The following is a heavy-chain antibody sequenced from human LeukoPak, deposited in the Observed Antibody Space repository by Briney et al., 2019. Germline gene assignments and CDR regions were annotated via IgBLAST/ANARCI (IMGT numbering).Heavy chain of an antibody. J-gene: IGHJ4*02. CDR3: AKVMTTVPIAYYFDY. CDR2: ISGSGGST. D-gene: IGHD4-17*01. Sequence: GGSLRLSCAASGFTFNTYAMSWVRQAPGKGLEWVSAISGSGGSTYYADSVKGRFTISRDNSKNTLYLQMNSLRAEDTAVYYCAKVMTTVPIAYYFDYWGQGTLVTVSS. CDR1: GFTFNTYA. V-gene: IGHV3-23*01.